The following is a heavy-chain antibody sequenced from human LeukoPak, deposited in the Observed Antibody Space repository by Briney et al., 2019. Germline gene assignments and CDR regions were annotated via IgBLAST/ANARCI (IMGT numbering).Heavy chain of an antibody. CDR2: IIPIFGTA. CDR1: GGTFSSYA. Sequence: SVTVSCKASGGTFSSYAISWVRQAPGRGLEWMGGIIPIFGTANYAQKFQGRVTMTRDTSTSTVYMELSSLRSEDTAVYYCARGPHGDYPHDYWGQGTLVTVSS. J-gene: IGHJ4*02. CDR3: ARGPHGDYPHDY. D-gene: IGHD4-17*01. V-gene: IGHV1-69*05.